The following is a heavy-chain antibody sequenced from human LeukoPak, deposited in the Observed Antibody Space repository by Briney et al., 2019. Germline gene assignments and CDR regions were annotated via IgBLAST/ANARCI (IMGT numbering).Heavy chain of an antibody. Sequence: ASVTVSCKASGHSFSSYGISWARQAPGQGLEWMGWISDYMYNGNTKYAQKLQGRVTMTTDTSTSTAYMELRSLRSDDTAVYYCARLNWGTSNNWFDPWGQGTLVTVSS. CDR2: ISDYMYNGNT. CDR3: ARLNWGTSNNWFDP. CDR1: GHSFSSYG. J-gene: IGHJ5*02. V-gene: IGHV1-18*01. D-gene: IGHD7-27*01.